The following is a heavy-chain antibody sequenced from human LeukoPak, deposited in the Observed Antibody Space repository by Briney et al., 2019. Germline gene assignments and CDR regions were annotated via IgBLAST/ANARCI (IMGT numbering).Heavy chain of an antibody. D-gene: IGHD3-3*01. V-gene: IGHV3-7*03. CDR3: AKDHQLTIFGVVIIRSGSYFDY. Sequence: GGSLRLSCAASGFTFSSYWMSWVRQAPGKGLEWVANIKQDGSEKYYVDSVKGRFTISRDNSKNTLYLQMNSLRAEDTAVYYCAKDHQLTIFGVVIIRSGSYFDYWGQGTLVTVSS. J-gene: IGHJ4*02. CDR2: IKQDGSEK. CDR1: GFTFSSYW.